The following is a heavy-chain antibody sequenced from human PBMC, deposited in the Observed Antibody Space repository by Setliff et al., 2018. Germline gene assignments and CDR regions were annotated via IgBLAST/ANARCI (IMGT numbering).Heavy chain of an antibody. Sequence: ASVKVSCKASGGTFSDYGISWVRQAPGQGLEWMGGTIPIFGTTDYAQKFQGRVTIITDESTSTAFMQLSSLRSEDTAVYYCVREGVDSRSSTDYRYYMDVWGKGTMVTVSS. D-gene: IGHD3-22*01. CDR1: GGTFSDYG. CDR2: TIPIFGTT. J-gene: IGHJ6*03. V-gene: IGHV1-69*05. CDR3: VREGVDSRSSTDYRYYMDV.